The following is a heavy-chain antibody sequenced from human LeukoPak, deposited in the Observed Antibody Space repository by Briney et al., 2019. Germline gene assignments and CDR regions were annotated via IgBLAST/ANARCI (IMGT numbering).Heavy chain of an antibody. Sequence: SETLSLTCTVSGYSISTGYYWGWIRQPPGKGLEWIGSFYHSESASYNPSLKNRVTMSVDTSKNQFSLKLSSVTAADTAVYHCARHRGPAAGRFDPWGQGTLVTVSS. J-gene: IGHJ5*02. CDR1: GYSISTGYY. CDR3: ARHRGPAAGRFDP. V-gene: IGHV4-38-2*02. D-gene: IGHD6-13*01. CDR2: FYHSESA.